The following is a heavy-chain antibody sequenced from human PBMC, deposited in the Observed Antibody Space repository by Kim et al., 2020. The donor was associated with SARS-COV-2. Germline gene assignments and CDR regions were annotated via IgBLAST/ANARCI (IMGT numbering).Heavy chain of an antibody. V-gene: IGHV4-59*01. CDR2: IYYSGST. D-gene: IGHD3-3*02. CDR3: ARDKRIHLIRFFEYGMDV. CDR1: GGSISSYY. Sequence: SETLSLTCTVSGGSISSYYWSWIRQPPGKGLEWIGYIYYSGSTNYNPSLKSRVTISVDTSKNQFSLKLSSVTAADTAVYYCARDKRIHLIRFFEYGMDV. J-gene: IGHJ6*01.